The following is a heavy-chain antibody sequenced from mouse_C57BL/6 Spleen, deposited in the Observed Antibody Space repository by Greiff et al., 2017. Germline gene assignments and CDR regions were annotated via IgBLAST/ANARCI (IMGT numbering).Heavy chain of an antibody. J-gene: IGHJ2*01. D-gene: IGHD2-4*01. CDR3: ARRGDYDEEDFDY. CDR1: GYTFTRYG. V-gene: IGHV1-81*01. CDR2: IYPRSGNP. Sequence: VQLQQSGAELARPGASVKLSCKASGYTFTRYGLSWVKPRTGQGLAWIGEIYPRSGNPYYHEKFKGKATLTADTSSSTAYMELRSLTSEDSAVYFCARRGDYDEEDFDYWGQGTTLTCSS.